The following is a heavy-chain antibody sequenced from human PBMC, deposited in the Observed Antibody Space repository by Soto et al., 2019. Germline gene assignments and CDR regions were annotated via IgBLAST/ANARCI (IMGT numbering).Heavy chain of an antibody. CDR1: GGSVTSHH. CDR3: ATYSCGAGGRGY. CDR2: INYDGST. J-gene: IGHJ4*02. Sequence: QVQLQESGPGLVKPSETLSLTCSVSGGSVTSHHLSWIRQPPGKGLEWMGYINYDGSTNYSPSLKSRVIMSVDTSNSQFSLRLSSVTAPDTAVYYCATYSCGAGGRGYWGPGTLVTVSS. V-gene: IGHV4-59*08. D-gene: IGHD2-21*01.